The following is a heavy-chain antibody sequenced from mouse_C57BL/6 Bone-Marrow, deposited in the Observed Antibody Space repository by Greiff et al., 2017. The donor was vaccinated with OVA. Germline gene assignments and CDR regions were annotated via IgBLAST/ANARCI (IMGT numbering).Heavy chain of an antibody. D-gene: IGHD1-1*01. CDR3: ANLLLQAY. CDR1: GYTFTSYG. V-gene: IGHV1-81*01. J-gene: IGHJ3*01. CDR2: IYPRSGNT. Sequence: VKLVESGAELARPGASVKLSCKASGYTFTSYGISWVKQRTGQGLEWIGEIYPRSGNTYYNEKFKGKATLTADKSSSTAYMELRSLTSEDSAVYFCANLLLQAYWGQGTLVTVAA.